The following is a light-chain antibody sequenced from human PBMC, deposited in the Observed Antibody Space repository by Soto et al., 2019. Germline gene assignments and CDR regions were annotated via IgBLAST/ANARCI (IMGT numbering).Light chain of an antibody. V-gene: IGLV2-14*01. CDR3: SSYTSSSSYV. J-gene: IGLJ1*01. CDR2: DVS. CDR1: SSDVGGYKY. Sequence: QSVLTQPASVSGSPGQSIAISCTGTSSDVGGYKYVSWYQQHPGKAPKLLIYDVSNRPSGVSDHFSGSKSGNTASLTISGLQSEDEADYYCSSYTSSSSYVFGTGTKVTVL.